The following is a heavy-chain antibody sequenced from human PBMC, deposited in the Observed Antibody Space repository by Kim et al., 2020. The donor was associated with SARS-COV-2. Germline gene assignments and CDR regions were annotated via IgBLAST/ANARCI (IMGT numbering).Heavy chain of an antibody. CDR3: ASGLNSSGWYEVWFDP. Sequence: SETLSLTCTVSGGSISSSSYYWGWIRQPPGKGLEWIGSIYYSGSTYYNPSLKSRVTISVDTSKNQFSLKLSSVTAADTAVYYCASGLNSSGWYEVWFDPWGQGTLVTVSS. CDR2: IYYSGST. J-gene: IGHJ5*02. D-gene: IGHD6-19*01. V-gene: IGHV4-39*01. CDR1: GGSISSSSYY.